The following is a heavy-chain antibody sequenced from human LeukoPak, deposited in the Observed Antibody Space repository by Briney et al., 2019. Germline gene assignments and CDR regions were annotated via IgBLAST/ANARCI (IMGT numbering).Heavy chain of an antibody. J-gene: IGHJ4*02. Sequence: GGSLRLSCAASGFTFDDYAMHWVRQAPGKGLEWVSCISWNSGTIVYADSVKGRFTISRDNAKNSLCLQMNSLRPEDTALYYCAKDVDSTWGSIDYWGQGILVTVSS. D-gene: IGHD3-16*01. CDR3: AKDVDSTWGSIDY. CDR2: ISWNSGTI. V-gene: IGHV3-9*01. CDR1: GFTFDDYA.